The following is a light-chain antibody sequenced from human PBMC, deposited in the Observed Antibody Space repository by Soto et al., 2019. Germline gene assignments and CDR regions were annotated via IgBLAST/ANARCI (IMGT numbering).Light chain of an antibody. V-gene: IGKV3-20*01. J-gene: IGKJ1*01. CDR2: GAS. CDR3: QQYAASPRT. Sequence: EIVLTQSPGTLSLSPRERATLSCRASQSVNDNYLAWYQHKPGQAPRLLIYGASSRDPGIPDRFSGSGSGTEFTLTISRLEPEDFAIYYCQQYAASPRTFGQGTQVEVK. CDR1: QSVNDNY.